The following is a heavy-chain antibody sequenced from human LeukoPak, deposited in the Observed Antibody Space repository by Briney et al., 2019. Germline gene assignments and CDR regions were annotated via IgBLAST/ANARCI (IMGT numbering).Heavy chain of an antibody. Sequence: SVKVSCEASGYTFTNYAISWVRQAPGQGLEWMGGIIPIFGTANYAQKFQGRVTITADESTSTAYMELSSLRSEDTAVYYCARDRSYYDSTSEYYFDYWGQGTLVTVSS. D-gene: IGHD3-22*01. CDR1: GYTFTNYA. CDR3: ARDRSYYDSTSEYYFDY. V-gene: IGHV1-69*13. J-gene: IGHJ4*02. CDR2: IIPIFGTA.